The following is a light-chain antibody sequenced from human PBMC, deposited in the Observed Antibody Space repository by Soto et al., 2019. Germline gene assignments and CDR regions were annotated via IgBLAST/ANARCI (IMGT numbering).Light chain of an antibody. CDR1: SSDVGGYNY. CDR2: EGS. J-gene: IGLJ3*02. V-gene: IGLV2-8*01. Sequence: QSALTQPPSASGSPGQTVTISCTGTSSDVGGYNYVSWYQQHPGKAPKLMIYEGSKRASGVPDRFSGSKSGNTASLTVAGLQAEDEADDYCSSYAGSNNVVFGGGTKLTVL. CDR3: SSYAGSNNVV.